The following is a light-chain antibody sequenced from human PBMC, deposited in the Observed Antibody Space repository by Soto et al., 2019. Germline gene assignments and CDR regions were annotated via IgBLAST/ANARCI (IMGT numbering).Light chain of an antibody. V-gene: IGLV2-14*01. J-gene: IGLJ1*01. CDR1: SCDVGNYNY. Sequence: QSVLTQSASVSGSPGQSITISCTGTSCDVGNYNYVSWYQQHPGEVPKLIIFNVNNRPSGVSNRFSGSKSGNTASLTISGLQAEDEADYYCSSFTSSTTYVFGTGTKVTVL. CDR2: NVN. CDR3: SSFTSSTTYV.